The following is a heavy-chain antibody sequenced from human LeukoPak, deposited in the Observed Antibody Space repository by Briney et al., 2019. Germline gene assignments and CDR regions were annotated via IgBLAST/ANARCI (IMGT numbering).Heavy chain of an antibody. D-gene: IGHD4-17*01. J-gene: IGHJ5*02. CDR3: ARPLTLSLRGWFDP. V-gene: IGHV3-30*04. CDR1: GFTFSSYA. CDR2: ISYDGSNK. Sequence: GGSLRLSCAASGFTFSSYAMHWVRQAPRKGLERVAVISYDGSNKYYADSVKGRFTISRDNSKNTLYLQMTSLRAEDTAVYYCARPLTLSLRGWFDPWGQGTLVTVSS.